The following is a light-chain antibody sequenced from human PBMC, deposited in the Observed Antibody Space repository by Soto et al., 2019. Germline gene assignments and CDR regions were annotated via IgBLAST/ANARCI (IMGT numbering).Light chain of an antibody. J-gene: IGKJ4*01. Sequence: DIQMTQSPSSVSASVGDRVTITCRASQGISGWLAWYQQKPGKAPKLLIYAASTLQSGVPSRFIGGRSGTDFTLTINSLQPEDFATYYCQQATISQLTFGGGTKVEIK. CDR2: AAS. CDR3: QQATISQLT. V-gene: IGKV1-12*01. CDR1: QGISGW.